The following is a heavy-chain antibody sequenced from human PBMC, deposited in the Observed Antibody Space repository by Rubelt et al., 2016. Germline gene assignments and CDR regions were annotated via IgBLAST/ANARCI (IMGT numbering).Heavy chain of an antibody. Sequence: QVQLQESGPGLVKPSETLSLTCTVSGGSISTYYWSWIRQPPGKGLEWIGYVYNSGSSDYNPSLKSRVAISIDTSRTQFSLKLTAVTAADTAVYYCASSWYRFDYWGQGTRVTVSS. CDR3: ASSWYRFDY. CDR2: VYNSGSS. J-gene: IGHJ4*02. CDR1: GGSISTYY. V-gene: IGHV4-59*01. D-gene: IGHD6-13*01.